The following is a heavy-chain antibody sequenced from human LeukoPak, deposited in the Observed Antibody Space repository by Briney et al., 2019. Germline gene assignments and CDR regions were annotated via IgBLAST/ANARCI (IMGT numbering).Heavy chain of an antibody. J-gene: IGHJ5*02. CDR2: IYTSGST. CDR3: ARGGVVVPAAIQIGWFDP. D-gene: IGHD2-2*02. CDR1: GGSISSYY. V-gene: IGHV4-4*07. Sequence: ETLSLTCTVSGGSISSYYWSWIRQPAGKGLEWIGRIYTSGSTNYNPSLKSRVTMSVDTSKNQFSLKLSSVTAADTAVYYCARGGVVVPAAIQIGWFDPWGQGTLVTVSS.